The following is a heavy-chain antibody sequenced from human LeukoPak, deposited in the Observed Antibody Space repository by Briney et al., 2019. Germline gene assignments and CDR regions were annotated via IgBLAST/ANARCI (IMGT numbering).Heavy chain of an antibody. CDR2: IYYSGST. CDR3: ARSRSSPSNIDY. CDR1: GGSISSYY. D-gene: IGHD4-11*01. J-gene: IGHJ4*02. Sequence: SETLSLTCTVSGGSISSYYWSWIRQPPGKGLEWIGYIYYSGSTNYNPSLKSRVTISVDTSKNQFSLKLSSVTAADTAVYYCARSRSSPSNIDYWGRGTLVTVSS. V-gene: IGHV4-59*01.